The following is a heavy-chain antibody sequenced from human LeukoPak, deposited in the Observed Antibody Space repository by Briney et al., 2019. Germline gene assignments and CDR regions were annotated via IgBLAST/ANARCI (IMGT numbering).Heavy chain of an antibody. J-gene: IGHJ4*02. Sequence: PGGSLRLSCAASGFTFSSYGMHWVRQAPGKGLEWVAVISYDGSNKYYADSVKGRFTISRDNSKNTLYLQMNSLRAEDTAVYYCAKGPYCGGDCYFPDYWGQGTLVTVSS. CDR3: AKGPYCGGDCYFPDY. V-gene: IGHV3-30*18. CDR2: ISYDGSNK. CDR1: GFTFSSYG. D-gene: IGHD2-21*02.